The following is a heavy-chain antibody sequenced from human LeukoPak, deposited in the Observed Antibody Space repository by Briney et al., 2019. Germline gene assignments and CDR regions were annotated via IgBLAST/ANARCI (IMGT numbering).Heavy chain of an antibody. Sequence: SETLSLTCTVSGGSISSSSYYWGWIRQPPGKGLEWIGSIYSSGSTYYNPSLKSRVTISVDTSKNQFSLKLSSVTAADTAVYYCARHQRPITVTHFDYWGQGTLVTVSS. CDR1: GGSISSSSYY. CDR3: ARHQRPITVTHFDY. D-gene: IGHD4-17*01. CDR2: IYSSGST. V-gene: IGHV4-39*01. J-gene: IGHJ4*02.